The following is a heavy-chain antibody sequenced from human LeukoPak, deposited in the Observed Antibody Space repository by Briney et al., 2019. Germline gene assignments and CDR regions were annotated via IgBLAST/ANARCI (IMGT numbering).Heavy chain of an antibody. Sequence: AGSLSLSCAASGFTFSSYAMHWVRQAPPKGLEWVAVISYDGSNKYYEDSVKSRLTISRDNSKNTLYLQMNSLRAEDTAVYFCARALEVYYSSGYYSEDFEHWGQGTLVTVSS. CDR3: ARALEVYYSSGYYSEDFEH. D-gene: IGHD3-22*01. J-gene: IGHJ1*01. CDR2: ISYDGSNK. V-gene: IGHV3-30*04. CDR1: GFTFSSYA.